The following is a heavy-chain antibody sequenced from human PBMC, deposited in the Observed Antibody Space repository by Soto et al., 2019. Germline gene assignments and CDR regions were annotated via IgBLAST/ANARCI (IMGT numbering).Heavy chain of an antibody. CDR1: GFSLSTSGVG. CDR3: AHTMYNWGSGYFDY. CDR2: IYWDDDK. D-gene: IGHD1-20*01. J-gene: IGHJ4*02. Sequence: QITLKESGPTLVKPTQTLTMTCTFSGFSLSTSGVGVAWIRQPPGKALEWLALIYWDDDKRYSPSLKSRLTITKDTSNNQGVFTMTNMDPVDTATYYCAHTMYNWGSGYFDYWGQGTLVTVSS. V-gene: IGHV2-5*02.